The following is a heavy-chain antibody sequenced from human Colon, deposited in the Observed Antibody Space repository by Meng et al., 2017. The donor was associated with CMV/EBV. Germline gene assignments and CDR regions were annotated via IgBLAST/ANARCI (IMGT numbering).Heavy chain of an antibody. Sequence: GESLKISCVASGFPFGDYEINWVRQAPGKGLEWISYISRSGNTVYYADSARGRFTISRDNAKNSLFLQMNSRRAEDTAVYYCARCRRTLLSGVPGKYFYTYHMDVWGQGTTVTVSS. D-gene: IGHD3-10*01. CDR3: ARCRRTLLSGVPGKYFYTYHMDV. CDR2: ISRSGNTV. V-gene: IGHV3-48*03. J-gene: IGHJ6*02. CDR1: GFPFGDYE.